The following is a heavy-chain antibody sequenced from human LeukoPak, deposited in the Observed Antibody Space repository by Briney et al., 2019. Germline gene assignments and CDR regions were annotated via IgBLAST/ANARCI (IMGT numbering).Heavy chain of an antibody. Sequence: GGSLRLSCAASGFTFSNEWMSWVRQAPGKGLEWVVRIKSKTAGATTDYAAPVKGTFTISRDDSKNTLYLQINSLKTEDTAVYYCTTGLDPWGQGTLVTVSS. J-gene: IGHJ5*02. CDR2: IKSKTAGATT. CDR3: TTGLDP. V-gene: IGHV3-15*01. CDR1: GFTFSNEW.